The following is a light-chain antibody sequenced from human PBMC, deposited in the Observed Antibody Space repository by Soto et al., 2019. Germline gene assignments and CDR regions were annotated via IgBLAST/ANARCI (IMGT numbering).Light chain of an antibody. V-gene: IGLV2-14*03. J-gene: IGLJ1*01. Sequence: QSALTQPASVSGSPGQSITISCTGTNSDVGGYDYVSWYQHHPGKAPKLLIYAVSDRPSGVSNRFSGSKSGNTASLTISGLQAEDEADYYCSSYTSNSPYVFGTGTKLTVL. CDR1: NSDVGGYDY. CDR2: AVS. CDR3: SSYTSNSPYV.